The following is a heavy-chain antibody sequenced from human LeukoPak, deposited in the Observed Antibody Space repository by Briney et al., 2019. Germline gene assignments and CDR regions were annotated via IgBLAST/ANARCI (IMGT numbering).Heavy chain of an antibody. CDR3: ARVRSGYSHENYFDY. J-gene: IGHJ4*02. CDR2: ISGSGSTI. V-gene: IGHV3-48*03. CDR1: GFTFSNYE. Sequence: PGGSLRLSCAASGFTFSNYEMNWVRQAPGKGLEWVSYISGSGSTIYYADSVKGRFTISRDNAKDSLYLQMNSLRAEDTAVYYCARVRSGYSHENYFDYWGQGTLATVSS. D-gene: IGHD5-18*01.